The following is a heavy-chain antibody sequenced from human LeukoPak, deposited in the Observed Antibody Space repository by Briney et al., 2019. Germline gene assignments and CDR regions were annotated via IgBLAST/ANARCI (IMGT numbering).Heavy chain of an antibody. CDR3: ARGDGYNDY. CDR2: ISSSSSYI. D-gene: IGHD5-24*01. CDR1: GFTFSSYA. J-gene: IGHJ4*02. V-gene: IGHV3-21*01. Sequence: TGGSLRLSCAASGFTFSSYAMRWVRQAPGKGLEWVSSISSSSSYIYYADSVKGRFTISRDNAKNSLYLQMNSLRAEDTAVYYCARGDGYNDYWGQGTLVTVSS.